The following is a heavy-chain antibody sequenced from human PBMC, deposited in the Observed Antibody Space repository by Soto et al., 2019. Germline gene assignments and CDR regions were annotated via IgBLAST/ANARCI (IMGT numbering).Heavy chain of an antibody. CDR1: GFTFTAYW. J-gene: IGHJ4*02. V-gene: IGHV5-51*01. Sequence: ESLKISCKGSGFTFTAYWICWVRQMPGKGLEWMGIMFPGDSTTRYSPSFQGQVTMSADKSISTAYLQWNSLKASDTAMYYCARVVIGYCSSTSCPADYWGQGALVTVSS. CDR3: ARVVIGYCSSTSCPADY. D-gene: IGHD2-2*01. CDR2: MFPGDSTT.